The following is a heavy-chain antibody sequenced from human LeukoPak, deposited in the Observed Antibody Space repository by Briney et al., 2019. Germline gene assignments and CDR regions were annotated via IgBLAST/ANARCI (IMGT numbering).Heavy chain of an antibody. J-gene: IGHJ3*02. D-gene: IGHD6-19*01. CDR2: ISGSGGST. V-gene: IGHV3-23*01. Sequence: PGGSLRLSCAASGFTFTNYGMHWVRQAPGKGLEWVSAISGSGGSTYYADSVKGRFTISRDNSKNTLYLQMNSLRAEDTAVYYCAKAQWLVLQGNAFDIWGQGTVVTVSS. CDR3: AKAQWLVLQGNAFDI. CDR1: GFTFTNYG.